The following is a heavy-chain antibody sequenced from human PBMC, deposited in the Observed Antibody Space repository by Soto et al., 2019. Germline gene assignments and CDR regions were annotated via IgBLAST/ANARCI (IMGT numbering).Heavy chain of an antibody. D-gene: IGHD6-6*01. J-gene: IGHJ6*03. Sequence: EVQLAESGGGLAQPGGSLRLSCAASGFSLSGYAMDWVRQAPGKGLEYVSGISSNGVGTYYANSVQGRFTISRDNSKNTVYLQMGSLRPEDMAVYYCARRARPDFYYMDVWGKGTTVTVS. CDR2: ISSNGVGT. CDR1: GFSLSGYA. V-gene: IGHV3-64*01. CDR3: ARRARPDFYYMDV.